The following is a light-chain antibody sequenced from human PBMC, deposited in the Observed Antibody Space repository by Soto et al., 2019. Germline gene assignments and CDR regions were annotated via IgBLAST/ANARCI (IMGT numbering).Light chain of an antibody. CDR2: AAS. CDR3: QQSYSSSPIT. CDR1: QTIGNY. J-gene: IGKJ5*01. Sequence: DIQMTQAPSSLPASVGDRVTITCRASQTIGNYLNWYQQRPGKGPNLLISAASTLQSGVPPRFSGSGSGTEFTLTINSLRPEDFASYYCQQSYSSSPITFGPGTRLEIK. V-gene: IGKV1-39*01.